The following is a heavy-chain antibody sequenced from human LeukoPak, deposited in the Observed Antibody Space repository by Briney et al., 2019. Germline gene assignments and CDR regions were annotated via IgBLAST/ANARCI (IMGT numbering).Heavy chain of an antibody. CDR3: ARGSRSGWYDTYYYYGMDV. J-gene: IGHJ6*02. Sequence: GGSLRLSCAASGFTFSSYEMNWVRQAPGKGLEWVSYISSSGSTIYYADSVKGRFTISRDNAKNSLYLQMNGLRAEDTAVYYCARGSRSGWYDTYYYYGMDVWGQGTTVTVSS. CDR2: ISSSGSTI. D-gene: IGHD6-19*01. CDR1: GFTFSSYE. V-gene: IGHV3-48*03.